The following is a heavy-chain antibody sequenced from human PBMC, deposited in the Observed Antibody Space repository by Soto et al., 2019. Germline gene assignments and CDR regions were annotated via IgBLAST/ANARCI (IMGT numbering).Heavy chain of an antibody. CDR1: GYTFPSYY. CDR3: ARSRKKIRGYSYGHGGIDAFDI. V-gene: IGHV1-46*01. J-gene: IGHJ3*02. Sequence: ASVKVSCKASGYTFPSYYMHWVRQAPGQGLEWMGIINPSGGSTSYAQKFQGRVTMTRDTSTSTVYMELSSLRSEDTAVYYCARSRKKIRGYSYGHGGIDAFDIWGQGTMVT. CDR2: INPSGGST. D-gene: IGHD5-18*01.